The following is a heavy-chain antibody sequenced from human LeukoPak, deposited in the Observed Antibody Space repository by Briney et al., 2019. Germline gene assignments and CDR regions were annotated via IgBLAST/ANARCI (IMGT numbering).Heavy chain of an antibody. Sequence: PSETLSLTCTVSGGSISSYYWSWIRQPPGKGLEWIGYIYYSGSTNYNPSLKSRITISVDTSKNQFSLKLSSVTAADTAVYYCARSNSSGWYYWSFDLWGHGTLVTVSS. V-gene: IGHV4-59*01. D-gene: IGHD6-19*01. CDR1: GGSISSYY. CDR2: IYYSGST. CDR3: ARSNSSGWYYWSFDL. J-gene: IGHJ2*01.